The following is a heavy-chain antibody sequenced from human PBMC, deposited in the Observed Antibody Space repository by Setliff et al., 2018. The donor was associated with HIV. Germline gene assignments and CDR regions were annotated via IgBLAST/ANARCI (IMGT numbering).Heavy chain of an antibody. Sequence: GESLKISCVASGITFSSYWMRWVRQAPGMGLEWVADIKSDGSEKYYVDSVKGRFTISRDNAKNSLYLQMHSLRAEDTAVYYCGGEWDTDMAHLDYWGQGTMVTVSS. J-gene: IGHJ4*02. CDR2: IKSDGSEK. D-gene: IGHD5-18*01. V-gene: IGHV3-7*01. CDR3: GGEWDTDMAHLDY. CDR1: GITFSSYW.